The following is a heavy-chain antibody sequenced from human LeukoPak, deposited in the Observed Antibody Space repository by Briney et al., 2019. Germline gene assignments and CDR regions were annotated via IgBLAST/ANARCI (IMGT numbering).Heavy chain of an antibody. CDR2: MHPHSGNT. V-gene: IGHV1-8*02. CDR3: TRDSSGSSVGTGFDY. Sequence: ASVKVSCKASGYSFTSHHMHWVRQAPGQGLEWMGWMHPHSGNTGYAQTFQGRVTMTTNISTSTAYMELSSLRYEDTAVYYCTRDSSGSSVGTGFDYRGQGTLVTVSS. J-gene: IGHJ4*02. CDR1: GYSFTSHH. D-gene: IGHD1-26*01.